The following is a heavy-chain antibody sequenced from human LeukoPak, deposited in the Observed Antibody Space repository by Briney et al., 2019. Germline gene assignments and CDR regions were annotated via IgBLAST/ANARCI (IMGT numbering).Heavy chain of an antibody. CDR1: GFTFSSYG. Sequence: PGGSLRLPCAASGFTFSSYGMHWVRQAPGKGLEWVGTISHDGSFEFYADSVKGRFTISRDSSKSTLYLQMNSLRAEDTAVYYCARPQGSGSYYFDYWGQGTLVTVSS. V-gene: IGHV3-30*03. D-gene: IGHD3-10*01. CDR3: ARPQGSGSYYFDY. J-gene: IGHJ4*02. CDR2: ISHDGSFE.